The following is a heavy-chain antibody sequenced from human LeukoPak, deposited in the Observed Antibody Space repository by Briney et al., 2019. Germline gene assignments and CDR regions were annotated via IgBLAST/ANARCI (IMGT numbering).Heavy chain of an antibody. CDR3: ARERLGPTGGE. CDR1: GFTFSSYG. CDR2: ISDSGANT. D-gene: IGHD1-26*01. J-gene: IGHJ4*02. Sequence: GGSLRLSCAASGFTFSSYGMRWVRQAPGKGLELVSAISDSGANTYYADSVKGRFTISRDNSRNTVYLQMYSLRAEDTAVYYRARERLGPTGGEWGQGTLVTVSS. V-gene: IGHV3-23*01.